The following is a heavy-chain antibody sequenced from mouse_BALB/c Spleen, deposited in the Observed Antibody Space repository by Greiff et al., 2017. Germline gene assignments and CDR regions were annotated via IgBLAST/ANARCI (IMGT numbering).Heavy chain of an antibody. J-gene: IGHJ4*01. V-gene: IGHV5-6*01. Sequence: EVKLMESGGDLVKPGGSLKLSCAASGFTFSSYGMSWVRQTPDKRLEWVTTISSGGSYTYYPDSVKGRFTISRDNAKNTLYQQMSSLKSEDTAMYSCARCDYDGRGYCAMDYWGQGTSVTVSS. D-gene: IGHD2-4*01. CDR2: ISSGGSYT. CDR1: GFTFSSYG. CDR3: ARCDYDGRGYCAMDY.